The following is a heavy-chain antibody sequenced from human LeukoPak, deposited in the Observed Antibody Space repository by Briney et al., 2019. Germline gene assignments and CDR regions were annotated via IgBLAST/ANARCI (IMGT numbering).Heavy chain of an antibody. D-gene: IGHD3-16*02. CDR3: ARVKPNYDYVWGSYRTYYFDY. CDR1: GYTFTSYG. J-gene: IGHJ4*02. Sequence: ASVKVSRKASGYTFTSYGISWVRQAPGQGLEWMGWISAYNGNTNYAQKLQGRVTMTTDTSTSTAYMELRSLRSDDTAVYYCARVKPNYDYVWGSYRTYYFDYWGQGTLVTVSS. V-gene: IGHV1-18*01. CDR2: ISAYNGNT.